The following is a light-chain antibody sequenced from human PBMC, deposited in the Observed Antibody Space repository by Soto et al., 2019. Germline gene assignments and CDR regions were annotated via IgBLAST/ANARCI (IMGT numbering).Light chain of an antibody. J-gene: IGKJ4*01. V-gene: IGKV3-11*01. Sequence: EIVLTQSPATLSLSPGERATLSCRASQSVSSYLAWYHQKPGQAPRLLIYDASNRATGIPARFSGSGSGTDFTLTISSLEPEDFAVYYCQQRSKWPPLTFGGGTKVEIK. CDR3: QQRSKWPPLT. CDR2: DAS. CDR1: QSVSSY.